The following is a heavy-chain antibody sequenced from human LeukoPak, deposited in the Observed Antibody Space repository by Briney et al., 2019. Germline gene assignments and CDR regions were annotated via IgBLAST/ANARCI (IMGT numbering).Heavy chain of an antibody. Sequence: PGGSLRLSCAASGFTFSSYSMNWVRQAPGKGLEWVSSISSSSSYIYYADSVKGRITISRDNAKNTLYLQMNSLRAEDTAVYYCAARDGYNYDFDYWGQGTLVTVSS. CDR3: AARDGYNYDFDY. D-gene: IGHD5-24*01. CDR1: GFTFSSYS. J-gene: IGHJ4*02. CDR2: ISSSSSYI. V-gene: IGHV3-21*01.